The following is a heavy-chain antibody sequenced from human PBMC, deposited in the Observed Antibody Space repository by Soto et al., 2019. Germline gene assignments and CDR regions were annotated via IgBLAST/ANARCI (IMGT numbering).Heavy chain of an antibody. J-gene: IGHJ4*02. CDR2: ISGRGDST. CDR1: GFTFSSYA. V-gene: IGHV3-23*01. D-gene: IGHD6-19*01. CDR3: AKSHIAVAGHFDY. Sequence: GGSLRLSCAASGFTFSSYAMIWVRQAPGKGLEWVSAISGRGDSTYYADSVKGRFTISRDNSKNTLYLQMNSLRAEDTAVYYCAKSHIAVAGHFDYWGQGTLVTVSS.